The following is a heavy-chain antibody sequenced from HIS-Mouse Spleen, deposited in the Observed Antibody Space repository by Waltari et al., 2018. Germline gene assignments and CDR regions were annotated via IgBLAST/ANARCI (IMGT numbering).Heavy chain of an antibody. CDR1: GGPISRSSYS. D-gene: IGHD6-13*01. CDR2: IYYSGST. V-gene: IGHV4-39*07. Sequence: QLQLQESGPGLVKPSETLSLTCTVHGGPISRSSYSWGWVRQPPGKGLERIGRIYYSGSTYYNPSLKSRVTISVDTSKNQFSLKLSSVTAADTAVYYCAREIPYSSSWYDWYFDLWGRGTLVTVSS. CDR3: AREIPYSSSWYDWYFDL. J-gene: IGHJ2*01.